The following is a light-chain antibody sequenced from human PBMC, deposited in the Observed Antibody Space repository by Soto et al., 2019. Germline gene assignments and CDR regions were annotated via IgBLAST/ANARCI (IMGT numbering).Light chain of an antibody. J-gene: IGLJ1*01. Sequence: QSVLTQPPSVSGTPGQRVIISCSGSSSNIGSNTVNWYQQLPGTAPKLLIYTNNQRPSGVPDRFSGSKSGTSASLAISGLQSEDAADYHCAAWDDSLNGLVFGTGTKVTVL. CDR2: TNN. CDR1: SSNIGSNT. V-gene: IGLV1-44*01. CDR3: AAWDDSLNGLV.